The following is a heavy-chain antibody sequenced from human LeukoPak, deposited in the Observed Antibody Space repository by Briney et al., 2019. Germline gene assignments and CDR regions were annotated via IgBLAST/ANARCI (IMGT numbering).Heavy chain of an antibody. CDR1: GYTFTSYG. CDR2: ISAYNGNT. V-gene: IGHV1-18*01. D-gene: IGHD2-8*01. Sequence: ASVKVSCKASGYTFTSYGISWVRQAPGQGLEWMGWISAYNGNTNYAQKLQGRVTMTTDTSTNTAYMELRSLRSDDTAVYYCARVPPVDGVLMVFAGHLDYWGQGTLVTVSS. J-gene: IGHJ4*02. CDR3: ARVPPVDGVLMVFAGHLDY.